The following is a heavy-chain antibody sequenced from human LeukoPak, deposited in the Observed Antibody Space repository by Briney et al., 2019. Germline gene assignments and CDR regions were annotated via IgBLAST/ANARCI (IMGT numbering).Heavy chain of an antibody. J-gene: IGHJ5*02. CDR2: IYYSGST. CDR1: GGSISSHY. D-gene: IGHD3-10*01. CDR3: ARDGSGSWGTNWFDP. V-gene: IGHV4-59*11. Sequence: SETLSLTCTVSGGSISSHYWSWIRQPPGKGLEWIGYIYYSGSTNYNPSLKSRVTISVDTSKNQFSLKLSSVTAADTAVYYCARDGSGSWGTNWFDPWDQGTLVTVSS.